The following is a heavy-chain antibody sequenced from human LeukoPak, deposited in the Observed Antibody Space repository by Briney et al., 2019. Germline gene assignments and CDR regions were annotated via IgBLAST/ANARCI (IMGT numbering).Heavy chain of an antibody. V-gene: IGHV1-2*02. D-gene: IGHD3-3*01. Sequence: ASVKVXCKXSGCTFTGYYMHWVRQAPGQGREGMGWINPNSGGTNYAQKFQGRVTITRNTSISTAYMELSSLRSEDTAVYYCARRSYDFWSGYNYYYMDVWGKGTTVTVSS. CDR2: INPNSGGT. CDR3: ARRSYDFWSGYNYYYMDV. J-gene: IGHJ6*03. CDR1: GCTFTGYY.